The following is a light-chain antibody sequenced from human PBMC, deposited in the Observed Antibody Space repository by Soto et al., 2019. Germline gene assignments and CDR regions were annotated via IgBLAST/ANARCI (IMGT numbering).Light chain of an antibody. CDR1: QSVSSY. V-gene: IGKV3-11*01. CDR3: QQRSNWPPWT. CDR2: DAS. J-gene: IGKJ1*01. Sequence: EIVLTQSPATLSLSPGERATLSCRASQSVSSYLAWYQQKPGQAPRLLIYDASNRATGIPARFSGSGSGTDFTLTISILDPADFAVYYWQQRSNWPPWTFGQGTKVEIK.